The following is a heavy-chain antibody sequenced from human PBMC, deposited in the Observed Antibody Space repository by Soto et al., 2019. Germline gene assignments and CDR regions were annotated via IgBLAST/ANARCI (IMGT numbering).Heavy chain of an antibody. CDR2: INHSGST. CDR1: GGSFSGYY. V-gene: IGHV4-34*01. CDR3: ARRLGYCSSTSCYKRNYYYYMDA. D-gene: IGHD2-2*02. J-gene: IGHJ6*03. Sequence: PSETLSLTCAVYGGSFSGYYWSWIRQPPGKGLEWIGEINHSGSTNYNPSLKSRVTISVDTSKNQFSLKLSSVTAADTAVYYCARRLGYCSSTSCYKRNYYYYMDAWGKGTTVTVSS.